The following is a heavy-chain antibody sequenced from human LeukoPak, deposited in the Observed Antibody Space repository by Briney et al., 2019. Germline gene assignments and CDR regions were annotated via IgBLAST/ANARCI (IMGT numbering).Heavy chain of an antibody. V-gene: IGHV3-30*18. CDR2: ISYDGSNK. Sequence: PGRSLRLSCAAYGFTFSSYGMHWVRQAPGKGLEWVAVISYDGSNKYYADSVKGRFTISRDNSKNTLYLQMNSLRAEDTAVYYCAKEGYYYDSSGYNYYYGMDVWGQGTTVTVSS. D-gene: IGHD3-22*01. CDR3: AKEGYYYDSSGYNYYYGMDV. J-gene: IGHJ6*02. CDR1: GFTFSSYG.